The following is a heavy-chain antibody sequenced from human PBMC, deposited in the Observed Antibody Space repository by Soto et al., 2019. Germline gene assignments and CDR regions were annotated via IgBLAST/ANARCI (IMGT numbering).Heavy chain of an antibody. CDR2: ISHDGSNK. V-gene: IGHV3-30*03. Sequence: QVQLVESGGGVVQPGRSLRLSCAASGLIFSNYGMHWVRQAPGKGLEWVAVISHDGSNKNYVDSVKGRFTISRDNSKSALYLELNSLRVEDTAVYYCACKIRNNWFFDLWGRGTLVTVSS. CDR3: ACKIRNNWFFDL. D-gene: IGHD3-3*02. CDR1: GLIFSNYG. J-gene: IGHJ2*01.